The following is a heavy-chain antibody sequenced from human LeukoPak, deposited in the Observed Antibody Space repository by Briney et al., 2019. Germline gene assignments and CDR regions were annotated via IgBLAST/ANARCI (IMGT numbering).Heavy chain of an antibody. CDR1: GFTFSNYW. V-gene: IGHV3-74*01. CDR2: INSDGIST. CDR3: ARDVGNFDY. J-gene: IGHJ4*02. Sequence: PGGSLRLSCAASGFTFSNYWMHRVRQAPGKGLVWVSRINSDGISTGYADSVKGRFTVSRDNAKKTLYLQMNSLRAEDTAVYYCARDVGNFDYWGQGTLVTVSS.